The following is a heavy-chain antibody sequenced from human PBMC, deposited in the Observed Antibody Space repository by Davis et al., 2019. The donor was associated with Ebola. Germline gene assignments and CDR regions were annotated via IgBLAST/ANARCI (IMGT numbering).Heavy chain of an antibody. CDR3: ARGTNGYNPGGYFDS. D-gene: IGHD5-24*01. CDR1: GYSFTTYW. J-gene: IGHJ4*02. CDR2: IFPAYSDT. V-gene: IGHV5-51*01. Sequence: GASLKISCKASGYSFTTYWIVWVRQMPGKGLECVGIIFPAYSDTRYSPSFQGQVTISADKSISTAYLQWSSLKASDAAIYYCARGTNGYNPGGYFDSWGQGTLVTVSS.